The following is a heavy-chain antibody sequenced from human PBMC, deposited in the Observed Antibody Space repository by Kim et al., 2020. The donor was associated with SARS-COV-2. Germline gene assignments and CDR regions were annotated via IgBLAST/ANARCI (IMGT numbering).Heavy chain of an antibody. D-gene: IGHD3-16*01. Sequence: GGSLRLSCAASGFTFSSYAMSWVRQAPGKGLEWVSAISGSGGSTYYADSVKGRFTISRDNSKNTLYLQMNSLRAEDTAVYYCANYPPRGECDPPSVARDCYGMDVWGQGTTVTVSS. CDR3: ANYPPRGECDPPSVARDCYGMDV. V-gene: IGHV3-23*01. CDR1: GFTFSSYA. J-gene: IGHJ6*02. CDR2: ISGSGGST.